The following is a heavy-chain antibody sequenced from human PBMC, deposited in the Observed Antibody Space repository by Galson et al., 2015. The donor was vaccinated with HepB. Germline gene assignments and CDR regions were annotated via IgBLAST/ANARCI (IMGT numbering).Heavy chain of an antibody. CDR1: GFTFSGAW. J-gene: IGHJ4*02. D-gene: IGHD3-9*01. V-gene: IGHV3-7*03. CDR2: IKQDGSDK. CDR3: ARSRIIFSHYDILTGYPYYFDY. Sequence: SLRLSCAVSGFTFSGAWMSWVRQAPGKGLEWVATIKQDGSDKYYVDSVKGRFTISRDNAKNSLFLQMISLRAEDTAVYCCARSRIIFSHYDILTGYPYYFDYWDQGTLVTGSA.